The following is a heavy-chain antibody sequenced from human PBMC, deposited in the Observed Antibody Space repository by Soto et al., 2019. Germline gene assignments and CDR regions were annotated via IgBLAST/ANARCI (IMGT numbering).Heavy chain of an antibody. V-gene: IGHV3-23*01. CDR1: GFTFSSYA. CDR2: ISGSSKNL. Sequence: GGSLRLSCAASGFTFSSYAMSWVRQAPGKGLEWVSVISGSSKNLYHADSVKGRFTISRDNSKNTVYLQMNSLRAEDTAVYYCARDHYYYDSSGYYPGYYYYGMDVWGQGTTVTV. CDR3: ARDHYYYDSSGYYPGYYYYGMDV. J-gene: IGHJ6*02. D-gene: IGHD3-22*01.